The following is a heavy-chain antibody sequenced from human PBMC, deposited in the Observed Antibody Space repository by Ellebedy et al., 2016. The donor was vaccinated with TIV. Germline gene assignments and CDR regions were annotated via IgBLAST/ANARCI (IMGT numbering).Heavy chain of an antibody. CDR1: GFTFRTHW. D-gene: IGHD3-22*01. CDR3: ARDGITMIVVVNHFDY. J-gene: IGHJ4*02. V-gene: IGHV3-7*01. Sequence: PGGSLRLSCAASGFTFRTHWMSWVRQAPGKGLEWVANIKEDGSDKYYVDSVKGRFTISRDNAENSLYLQMNSLRVEDTAVYYCARDGITMIVVVNHFDYWGQGTLVTVSS. CDR2: IKEDGSDK.